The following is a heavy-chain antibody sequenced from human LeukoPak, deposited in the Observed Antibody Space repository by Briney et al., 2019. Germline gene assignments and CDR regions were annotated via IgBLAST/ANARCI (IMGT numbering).Heavy chain of an antibody. CDR2: IYTSGST. D-gene: IGHD3-16*02. CDR3: ARVGIMITFGGVIVPKYYFDY. V-gene: IGHV4-61*02. J-gene: IGHJ4*02. Sequence: SQTLSLTCTVSGGSISSGSYYWSWLRQPAGTGLEWIGRIYTSGSTNYNPSLKSRVTISVDTSKNQFSLKLSSVTAADTAVYYCARVGIMITFGGVIVPKYYFDYWGQGTLVTVSS. CDR1: GGSISSGSYY.